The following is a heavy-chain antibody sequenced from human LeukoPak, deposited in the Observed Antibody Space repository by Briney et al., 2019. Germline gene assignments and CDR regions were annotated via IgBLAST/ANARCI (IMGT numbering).Heavy chain of an antibody. CDR3: AKDFEFDILSSSVGADAFDI. J-gene: IGHJ3*02. V-gene: IGHV3-23*01. D-gene: IGHD3-9*01. CDR2: VSGSGGGT. CDR1: GFTFTCHA. Sequence: GGSLRLSCEVSGFTFTCHAMTWVRQAPGKGLEWVSTVSGSGGGTYYADSVKGRFTVSRDNSKNTLYLQMNSLRAEDTAVYYCAKDFEFDILSSSVGADAFDIWGQGTVVTVSS.